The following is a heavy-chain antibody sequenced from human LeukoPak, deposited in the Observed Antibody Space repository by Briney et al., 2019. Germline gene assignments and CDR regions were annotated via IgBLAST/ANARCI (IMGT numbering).Heavy chain of an antibody. CDR2: INHSGST. J-gene: IGHJ4*02. V-gene: IGHV4-34*01. Sequence: SETLSLTCAVYGGSFSGYYWSWIRQPPGKGLEWIGEINHSGSTNYNPSLKSRVTISADTSKSQFSLKLNSVTAADTAVYYCARRAYGIGFGYWGQGILVTVSS. CDR1: GGSFSGYY. CDR3: ARRAYGIGFGY. D-gene: IGHD1-26*01.